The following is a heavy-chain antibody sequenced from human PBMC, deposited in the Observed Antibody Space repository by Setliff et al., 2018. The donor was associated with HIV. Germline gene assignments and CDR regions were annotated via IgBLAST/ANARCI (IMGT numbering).Heavy chain of an antibody. CDR3: ARGVLITKRVTQTGGYYYYTDV. D-gene: IGHD2-21*02. J-gene: IGHJ6*03. CDR2: IYYDGRT. CDR1: GGSIRTGAYY. V-gene: IGHV4-39*01. Sequence: SETLSLTCTVSGGSIRTGAYYWGWIRQPPGKGLEWIGSIYYDGRTFYKPSLKSRVTISVDTSKNQFSLTLSSVTAADTAVYYCARGVLITKRVTQTGGYYYYTDVWGKGTTVTVSS.